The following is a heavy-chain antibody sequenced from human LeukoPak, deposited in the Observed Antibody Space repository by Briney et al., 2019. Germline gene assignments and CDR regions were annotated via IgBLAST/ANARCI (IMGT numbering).Heavy chain of an antibody. D-gene: IGHD1-26*01. CDR3: ARGPLGWSDY. CDR1: GFTFSTYS. CDR2: ISESGTAI. V-gene: IGHV3-48*02. J-gene: IGHJ4*02. Sequence: GGSLRLSCTASGFTFSTYSMNWVRQARGKGLEWVSFISESGTAIYYAESVKGRFTISRDIARNSVYLQMNSLRDEDTAMYYCARGPLGWSDYWGQGLLVTVSS.